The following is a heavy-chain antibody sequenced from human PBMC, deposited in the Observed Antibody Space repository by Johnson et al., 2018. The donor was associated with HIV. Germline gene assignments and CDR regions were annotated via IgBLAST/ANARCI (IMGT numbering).Heavy chain of an antibody. V-gene: IGHV3-53*01. CDR3: ARVKDPDAFDI. CDR1: GFTVSSNY. CDR2: IYSGGST. Sequence: VQLVESGGGLIQPEGSLRLSCAASGFTVSSNYMSWVRQAPGKGLEWVSVIYSGGSTYYADSVKGRFTISRDNSKNTLYLQMNSLRAEDTAVYYCARVKDPDAFDIWGQGTMVTVSS. J-gene: IGHJ3*02.